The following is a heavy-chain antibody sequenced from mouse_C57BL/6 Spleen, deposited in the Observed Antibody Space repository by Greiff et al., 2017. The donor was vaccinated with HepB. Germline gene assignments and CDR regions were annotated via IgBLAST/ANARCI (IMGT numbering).Heavy chain of an antibody. J-gene: IGHJ2*01. Sequence: VQLKQSGPELVKPGASVKISCKASGYSFTGYYMNWVKQSPEKSLEWIGEINPSTGGTTYNQKFKAKATLTVDKSSSTAYMQLKSLTSEDSAVYYCARGSYYGYDEAFWGQGTTLTVSS. CDR3: ARGSYYGYDEAF. CDR1: GYSFTGYY. D-gene: IGHD2-2*01. V-gene: IGHV1-42*01. CDR2: INPSTGGT.